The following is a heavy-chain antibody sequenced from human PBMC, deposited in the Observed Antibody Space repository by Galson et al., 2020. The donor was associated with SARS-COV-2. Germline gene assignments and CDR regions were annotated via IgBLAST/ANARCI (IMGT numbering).Heavy chain of an antibody. CDR1: GFTFNSYH. CDR2: ISYDGRNK. CDR3: ARDVPLSILELAGIDY. D-gene: IGHD3-3*01. Sequence: GGYLSLYCVGPGFTFNSYHMQWVRQAPGTGQERVADISYDGRNKHHADSVKGRFTISRDNPKKTLYLQMNSLRADDTSVYYCARDVPLSILELAGIDYWGLGTLVAVSS. V-gene: IGHV3-30*04. J-gene: IGHJ4*02.